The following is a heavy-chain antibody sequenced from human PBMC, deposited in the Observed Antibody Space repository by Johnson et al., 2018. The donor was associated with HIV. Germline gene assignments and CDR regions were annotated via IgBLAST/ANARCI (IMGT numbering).Heavy chain of an antibody. Sequence: VQVVESGGGVVQPGRSLRLSCAASGFNFNTYGMHWVRQAPGKGLEWVALIWYDGSEKDYADSVKGRFTISRDNSKNTLFLQMNSLRAEDTAVYYCARGGYSGSYWGRVAFDIWGQGTMVTVSS. CDR2: IWYDGSEK. CDR1: GFNFNTYG. J-gene: IGHJ3*02. D-gene: IGHD1-26*01. V-gene: IGHV3-33*01. CDR3: ARGGYSGSYWGRVAFDI.